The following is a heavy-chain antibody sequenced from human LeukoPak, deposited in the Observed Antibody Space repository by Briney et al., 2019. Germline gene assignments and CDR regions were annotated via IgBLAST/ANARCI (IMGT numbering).Heavy chain of an antibody. V-gene: IGHV4-38-2*01. J-gene: IGHJ5*02. CDR2: IYHSGST. D-gene: IGHD3-3*01. Sequence: PSETLSLTCAVSGYSISSGYYWGWIRQPPGKGLEWIGSIYHSGSTYYNPSLKSRVTISVDTSKNQFSLKPSSVTAADTAVYYCASIDFWSGYPNWFDPWGQGTLVTVSS. CDR3: ASIDFWSGYPNWFDP. CDR1: GYSISSGYY.